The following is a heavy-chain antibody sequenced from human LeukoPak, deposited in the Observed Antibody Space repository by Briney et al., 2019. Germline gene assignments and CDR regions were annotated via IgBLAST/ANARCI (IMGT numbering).Heavy chain of an antibody. D-gene: IGHD6-13*01. J-gene: IGHJ6*02. V-gene: IGHV3-9*01. CDR3: AKAGRIAGYDV. Sequence: AGGSLRLSCAGSGFIFNNYAMHWVRQPPGKGLEWVSGISWNSGSIDYADSVKCRFTISRDNSKNTLYLQMNSLRAEDTAVYYCAKAGRIAGYDVWGQGTTVTVS. CDR2: ISWNSGSI. CDR1: GFIFNNYA.